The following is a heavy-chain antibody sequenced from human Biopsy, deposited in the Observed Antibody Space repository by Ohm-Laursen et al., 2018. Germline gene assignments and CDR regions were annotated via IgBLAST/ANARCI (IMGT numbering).Heavy chain of an antibody. CDR3: AGPSGGVSTIGFDP. CDR1: GYDFLDFH. J-gene: IGHJ5*02. V-gene: IGHV1-2*05. D-gene: IGHD5/OR15-5a*01. Sequence: ASVKVSCRASGYDFLDFHIHWVRQVPGQGLEWIGHINPHTGVTKYAQKFLDRITMTGDTSISTAYMDLSRLTSADTGIYYCAGPSGGVSTIGFDPWGQGTLVIVSS. CDR2: INPHTGVT.